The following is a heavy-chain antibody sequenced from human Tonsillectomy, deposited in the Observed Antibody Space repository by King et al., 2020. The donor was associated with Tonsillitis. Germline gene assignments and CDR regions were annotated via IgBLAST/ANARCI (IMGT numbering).Heavy chain of an antibody. CDR1: GFNFGEYG. D-gene: IGHD4-23*01. J-gene: IGHJ2*01. V-gene: IGHV3-49*05. CDR2: IGSKANGGKT. CDR3: PSAGWGTVLTVVWYFDL. Sequence: VQLVESGGGLVKPGRSLRLSCTASGFNFGEYGLSWFRQAPGKGLEWVGFIGSKANGGKTEYAASVTGRFTISRDDSKSIAHLQMNSLKIEDKAVYYCPSAGWGTVLTVVWYFDLWGRGTLVTVSS.